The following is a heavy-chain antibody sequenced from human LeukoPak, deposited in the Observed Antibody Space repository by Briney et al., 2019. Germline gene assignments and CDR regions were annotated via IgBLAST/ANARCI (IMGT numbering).Heavy chain of an antibody. V-gene: IGHV5-51*01. CDR3: ARYGAPLHGEVHFDY. CDR2: IYPGDSDT. J-gene: IGHJ4*02. CDR1: GYSFSSYW. D-gene: IGHD3-16*01. Sequence: PGESLKISCKGSGYSFSSYWIGWVRHMPRKGLEWMGIIYPGDSDTRYNPSFQGQVTISADKSISTASLQWSSLKASDTAIYYCARYGAPLHGEVHFDYWGQGTLVTVSS.